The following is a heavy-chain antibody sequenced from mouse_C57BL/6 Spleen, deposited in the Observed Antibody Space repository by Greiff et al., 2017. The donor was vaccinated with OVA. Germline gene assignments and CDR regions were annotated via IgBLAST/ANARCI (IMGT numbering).Heavy chain of an antibody. CDR3: ARCGDYEGDWFAY. Sequence: QVQLKQPGAELVKPGASVKLSCKASGYTFTSYWMHWVKQRPGQGLEWIGMIHPNSGSTNYNEKFKSKATLTVDKSSSTAYMQLSSLTSEDSAVYYCARCGDYEGDWFAYWGQGTLVTVSA. D-gene: IGHD2-4*01. CDR2: IHPNSGST. V-gene: IGHV1-64*01. J-gene: IGHJ3*01. CDR1: GYTFTSYW.